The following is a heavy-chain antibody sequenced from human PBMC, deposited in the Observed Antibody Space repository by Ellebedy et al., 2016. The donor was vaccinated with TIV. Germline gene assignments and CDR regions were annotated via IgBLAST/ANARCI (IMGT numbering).Heavy chain of an antibody. J-gene: IGHJ5*02. D-gene: IGHD3-16*01. V-gene: IGHV4-30-4*01. CDR2: INYSGST. CDR3: ARKIGETWFDP. CDR1: GGSTRSGAHY. Sequence: MPSETLSLTCTVSGGSTRSGAHYRSWIRQPPGKGLEWIGYINYSGSTYHNPSLKNRVTISVDTSKNQFSLQLSSVTAADTAVYHCARKIGETWFDPWGQGTLVTVSS.